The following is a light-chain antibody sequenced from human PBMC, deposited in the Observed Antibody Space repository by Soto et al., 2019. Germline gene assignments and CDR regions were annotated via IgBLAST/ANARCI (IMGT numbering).Light chain of an antibody. Sequence: DIQMTQSPSTLSASVGDRDTITCRASQSISSWLAWYQQKPGKAPKLLIYDASSLESGVPSRFSGSGSGTEFTLTISSLQPDDFATYYCQQYNNWTFGQGTKV. V-gene: IGKV1-5*01. CDR2: DAS. J-gene: IGKJ1*01. CDR1: QSISSW. CDR3: QQYNNWT.